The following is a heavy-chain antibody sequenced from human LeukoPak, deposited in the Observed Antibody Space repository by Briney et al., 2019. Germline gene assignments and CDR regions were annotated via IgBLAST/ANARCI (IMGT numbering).Heavy chain of an antibody. D-gene: IGHD3-10*01. J-gene: IGHJ4*02. CDR1: GGSVSRSRYY. CDR3: ARIASFASGSYYEDY. V-gene: IGHV4-39*01. CDR2: IYHSGST. Sequence: SETLSLTCTVSGGSVSRSRYYWGWIRQPPGKGLEWIGSIYHSGSTYYNPSLKSRVTFSVDTSKNQFSLKLSSVTAADTAVYYCARIASFASGSYYEDYWGQGTLVTVSS.